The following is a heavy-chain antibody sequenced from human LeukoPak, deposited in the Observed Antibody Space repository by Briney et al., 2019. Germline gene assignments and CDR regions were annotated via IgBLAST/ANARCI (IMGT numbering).Heavy chain of an antibody. CDR2: INYSGSA. J-gene: IGHJ6*02. D-gene: IGHD3-3*02. CDR3: ARVARRPPYYYGMDV. V-gene: IGHV4-31*03. CDR1: GGSIASGSISSGGYY. Sequence: PSQTLSLTCTVSGGSIASGSISSGGYYWSWIRQHPGKGLEWIGYINYSGSAYYNPSLKSRVTISVDTSKNQFSLKLSSVTAADTAVYYCARVARRPPYYYGMDVWGQGTTVTVSS.